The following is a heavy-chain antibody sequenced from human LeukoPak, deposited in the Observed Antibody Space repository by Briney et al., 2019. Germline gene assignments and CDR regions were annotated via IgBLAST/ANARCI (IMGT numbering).Heavy chain of an antibody. J-gene: IGHJ4*02. CDR3: AKRGVVIRVILVGFHKEAYYFDS. D-gene: IGHD3-22*01. Sequence: GGSLRLSCAVSGITLSNYGMSWVRQAPGKGLEWVAGISDSGGRTNYADSVKGRFTISRDNPKNTLYLQMNSLRAEDTAVYFCAKRGVVIRVILVGFHKEAYYFDSWGQGALVTVSS. CDR1: GITLSNYG. CDR2: ISDSGGRT. V-gene: IGHV3-23*01.